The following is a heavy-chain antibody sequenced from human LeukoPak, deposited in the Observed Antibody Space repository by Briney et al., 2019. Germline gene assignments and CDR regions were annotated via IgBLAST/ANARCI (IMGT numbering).Heavy chain of an antibody. Sequence: GGSLRLSCVVSGFSVSNNYIIWVRQAPGNGLERVSVIYGDGRTSHSASVRGRFTISRNNSKNIVSLQMNNLRAEDTAVYYCARGRGLGVVSPYFDYWGQGTLVTVSS. V-gene: IGHV3-53*01. CDR2: IYGDGRT. J-gene: IGHJ4*02. CDR3: ARGRGLGVVSPYFDY. CDR1: GFSVSNNY. D-gene: IGHD3-3*01.